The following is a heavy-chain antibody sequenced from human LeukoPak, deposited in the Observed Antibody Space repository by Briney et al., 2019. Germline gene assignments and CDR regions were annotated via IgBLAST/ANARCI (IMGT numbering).Heavy chain of an antibody. D-gene: IGHD6-13*01. V-gene: IGHV3-48*01. CDR1: GFTFSSYS. J-gene: IGHJ4*02. CDR3: ASLTGYSSFDY. Sequence: GGSLRLSCAASGFTFSSYSMNWVRQAPGKGLEWVSYISSSSSTIYYADSVKGRFTISRDNAKNSLYLQMNSLRAEDTAVYYCASLTGYSSFDYWGQGTLVTVSS. CDR2: ISSSSSTI.